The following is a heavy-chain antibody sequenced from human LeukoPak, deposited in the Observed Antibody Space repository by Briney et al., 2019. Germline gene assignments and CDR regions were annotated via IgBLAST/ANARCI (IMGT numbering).Heavy chain of an antibody. CDR1: GGSISSYY. CDR2: IYTSGST. CDR3: ARDLDSGYETVAFDI. V-gene: IGHV4-4*07. D-gene: IGHD5-12*01. Sequence: PSETLSLTCTVSGGSISSYYWSWIRQPAGKGLEWIGRIYTSGSTNYNPSLNSRVTMSVDTSKNQFSLKLSSVTAADTAVYYCARDLDSGYETVAFDICGQGKMVTVSS. J-gene: IGHJ3*02.